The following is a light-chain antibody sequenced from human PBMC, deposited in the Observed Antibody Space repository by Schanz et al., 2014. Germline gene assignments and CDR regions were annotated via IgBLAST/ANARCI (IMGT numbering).Light chain of an antibody. Sequence: EIVLTQSPATLSLSPGERATLSCRASQSVSSGYLAWYQQKPGQAPRLLIYGASSRATGIPDRFSGSVSGADFTLTISRLEPEDFAVYYCQQYGTSPWTFGQGTKVEIK. CDR2: GAS. J-gene: IGKJ1*01. CDR3: QQYGTSPWT. CDR1: QSVSSGY. V-gene: IGKV3-20*01.